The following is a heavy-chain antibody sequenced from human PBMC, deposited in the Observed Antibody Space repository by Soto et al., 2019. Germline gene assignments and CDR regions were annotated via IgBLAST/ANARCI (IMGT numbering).Heavy chain of an antibody. J-gene: IGHJ4*02. CDR1: GYTFTSYA. D-gene: IGHD2-21*02. CDR2: INTGNGNT. CDR3: ARLVVVTFDY. V-gene: IGHV1-3*04. Sequence: ASVKVSCKASGYTFTSYAIHWVRQAPGQTLEWMGWINTGNGNTKYSQKFQGRVTITRNTSATTAYMELSSLRSEDTAVYFCARLVVVTFDYWGQGTLVTVYS.